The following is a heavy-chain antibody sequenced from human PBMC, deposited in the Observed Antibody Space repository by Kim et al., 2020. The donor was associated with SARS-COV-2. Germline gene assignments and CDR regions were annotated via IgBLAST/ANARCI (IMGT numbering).Heavy chain of an antibody. CDR2: MYYSGST. D-gene: IGHD1-26*01. J-gene: IGHJ6*02. CDR1: GGSISSGSYY. Sequence: SETLSLTCTVSGGSISSGSYYWGWIRQPPRKGLEWIGSMYYSGSTYYNPSLKSRVTISVDTSKNQFSLKLSSLTAADTAVYFCARPQYSGSHIYGMDVWGQGTTVTVSS. V-gene: IGHV4-39*01. CDR3: ARPQYSGSHIYGMDV.